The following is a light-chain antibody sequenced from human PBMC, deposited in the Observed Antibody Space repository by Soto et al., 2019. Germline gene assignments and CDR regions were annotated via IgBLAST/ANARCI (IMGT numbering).Light chain of an antibody. CDR2: DAS. Sequence: EIGLTQSAATLSLSAGERATLSCGASQSVSSYLAWYQQKPGQAPRLLMYDASNRATGIPARFSGSGYGTDFNLTISSLETEDFAVYYCQQRSNWPPEFGPGTKVDIK. V-gene: IGKV3-11*01. CDR3: QQRSNWPPE. CDR1: QSVSSY. J-gene: IGKJ3*01.